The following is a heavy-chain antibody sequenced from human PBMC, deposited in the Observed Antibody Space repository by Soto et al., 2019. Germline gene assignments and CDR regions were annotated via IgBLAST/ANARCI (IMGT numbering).Heavy chain of an antibody. V-gene: IGHV2-5*01. CDR2: IYWNDDK. CDR1: GFSLSTSGVG. CDR3: ARHGIIAAAAAGDFDY. J-gene: IGHJ4*02. D-gene: IGHD6-13*01. Sequence: GSGPTLVNPTQTLTLTCTFSGFSLSTSGVGVGWIRQPPGKALEWLALIYWNDDKRYSPSLKSRLTITKDTSKNQVVLTMTNMDPVDTATYYCARHGIIAAAAAGDFDYWGQGTLVTVSS.